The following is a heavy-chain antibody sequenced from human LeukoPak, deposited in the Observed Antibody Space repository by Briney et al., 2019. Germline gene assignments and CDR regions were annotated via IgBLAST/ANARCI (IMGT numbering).Heavy chain of an antibody. V-gene: IGHV4-59*08. D-gene: IGHD2-8*01. CDR3: AGSLGYCTNGVCYHYGMDV. CDR1: GGSISSYY. CDR2: IYYSVST. Sequence: PSETLSLTCTVSGGSISSYYWSWIRQPPGKGLEWIGYIYYSVSTNYNPSLKSRVTISVDTSKNQFSLKLSSVTAADTAVYYCAGSLGYCTNGVCYHYGMDVWGQGTTVTVSS. J-gene: IGHJ6*02.